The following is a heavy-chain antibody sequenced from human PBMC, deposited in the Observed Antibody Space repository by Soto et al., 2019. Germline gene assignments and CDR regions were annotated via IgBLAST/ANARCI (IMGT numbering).Heavy chain of an antibody. CDR3: ARDLVGGNPLGY. CDR2: ISAYNGNT. Sequence: GSVKVSCKASGYTFTSYGISLVRQAPGQGLEWMGWISAYNGNTNYAQKLQGRVTMTTDTSTSTAYMELRSLRSDDTAVYYCARDLVGGNPLGYWGQGTMVTVSS. CDR1: GYTFTSYG. J-gene: IGHJ4*02. V-gene: IGHV1-18*01. D-gene: IGHD3-10*01.